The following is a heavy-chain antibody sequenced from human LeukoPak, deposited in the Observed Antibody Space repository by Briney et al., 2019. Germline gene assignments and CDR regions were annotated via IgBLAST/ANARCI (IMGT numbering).Heavy chain of an antibody. CDR1: GCRFGEHA. V-gene: IGHV3-21*01. Sequence: PGWALTLSCTTCGCRFGEHAMHGVGPAAGRGVDGVASISSIRNYIYYADSVRGRFTISRDNARNSLYLQMNSLRAEHTAVYYCARLRGGYNYALGHFDYWGQGTLVTVSS. D-gene: IGHD5-18*01. CDR3: ARLRGGYNYALGHFDY. J-gene: IGHJ4*02. CDR2: ISSIRNYI.